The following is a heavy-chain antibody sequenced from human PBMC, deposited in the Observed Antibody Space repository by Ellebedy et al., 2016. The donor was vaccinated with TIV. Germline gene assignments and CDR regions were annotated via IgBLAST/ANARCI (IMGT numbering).Heavy chain of an antibody. CDR2: IDYSGST. CDR1: GDSITTNY. CDR3: ARVGTPNSGDERHDASDI. J-gene: IGHJ3*02. D-gene: IGHD5-12*01. V-gene: IGHV4-59*01. Sequence: MPGGSLRLSCTVSGDSITTNYWSWIRQPPGKGLEWIGYIDYSGSTNYNPSLKSRASLSVDTSENQFSLKLSSVTAADTAVYFCARVGTPNSGDERHDASDIWGQGTMVTVSS.